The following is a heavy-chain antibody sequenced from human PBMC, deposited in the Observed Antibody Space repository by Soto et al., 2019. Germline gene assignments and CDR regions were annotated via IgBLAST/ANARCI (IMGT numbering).Heavy chain of an antibody. V-gene: IGHV4-39*01. D-gene: IGHD2-21*02. CDR3: ARHYAWYCDGDCYVLDY. CDR1: GDSISSGFYY. Sequence: SETLSLTCTVSGDSISSGFYYWGWIRQPPGKGLEWIGNIYNSGSTSYNPSLKSRVTISVDTSNNQISLYLSSVTAADTAVYFCARHYAWYCDGDCYVLDYWGQGTLVTVSS. CDR2: IYNSGST. J-gene: IGHJ4*02.